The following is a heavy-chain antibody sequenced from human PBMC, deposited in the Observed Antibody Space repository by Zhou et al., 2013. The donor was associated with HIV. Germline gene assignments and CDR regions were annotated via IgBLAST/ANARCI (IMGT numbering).Heavy chain of an antibody. J-gene: IGHJ6*03. CDR1: GYSFSGHY. Sequence: QAQLVQSAGEMKKPGASVRVSCKASGYSFSGHYIFWVRQAPGEGLEWMGWINPNSGGTEYAQKFQGRVTMTRDTSISTAYMELTRLTSDDTAVYYCARDALFCSSHTCYYYYYYMDVWGVGTTVTVSS. CDR3: ARDALFCSSHTCYYYYYYMDV. V-gene: IGHV1-2*02. D-gene: IGHD2-2*01. CDR2: INPNSGGT.